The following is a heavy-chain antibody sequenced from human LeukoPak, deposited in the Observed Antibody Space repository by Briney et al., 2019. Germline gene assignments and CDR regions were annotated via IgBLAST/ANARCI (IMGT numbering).Heavy chain of an antibody. D-gene: IGHD5-24*01. CDR3: ARGVEMAGFDY. CDR2: INHSGST. V-gene: IGHV4-34*01. CDR1: VGSFSGYY. J-gene: IGHJ4*02. Sequence: SETLSLTCAVYVGSFSGYYWSWVRQPPGKGLEWIEEINHSGSTNFNSSLKSRLTISVDTSRNQFSLKLSSVTAADTAVYYCARGVEMAGFDYWGQGNLVTVSS.